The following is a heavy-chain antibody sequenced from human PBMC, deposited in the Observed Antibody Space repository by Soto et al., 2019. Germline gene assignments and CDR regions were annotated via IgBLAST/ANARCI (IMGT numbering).Heavy chain of an antibody. CDR2: IYSGGST. V-gene: IGHV3-53*01. D-gene: IGHD3-22*01. J-gene: IGHJ6*02. Sequence: PGGSLRLSCAASGFTVSSYYMSWVRQAPGKGLEWVSIIYSGGSTFYADSVKGRFTVSRDNSKNTLYLQMNSLRAEDTAVYYCATFYDNSGYYYYYYGLDVWGLGTTVTVSS. CDR1: GFTVSSYY. CDR3: ATFYDNSGYYYYYYGLDV.